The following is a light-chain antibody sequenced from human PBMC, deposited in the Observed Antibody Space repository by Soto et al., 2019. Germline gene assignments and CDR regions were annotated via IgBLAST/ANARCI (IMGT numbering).Light chain of an antibody. J-gene: IGKJ4*01. CDR1: QSVSFNY. Sequence: EIVLTQSPGTLSLSPGERATLSCRASQSVSFNYVAWYQQTPGQTPTVLIYRASIRATGIPDRFSRSGSGTHFTLPISSMEPEDFAVYYCQQYGESPLTFGGGTKVEIK. CDR2: RAS. CDR3: QQYGESPLT. V-gene: IGKV3-20*01.